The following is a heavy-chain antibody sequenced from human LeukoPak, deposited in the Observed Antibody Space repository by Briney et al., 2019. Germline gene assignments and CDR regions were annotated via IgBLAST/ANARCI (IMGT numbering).Heavy chain of an antibody. CDR2: IYYSGST. D-gene: IGHD2-2*01. Sequence: PSETLSLTCTVSGGSISSSSYYWGWIRQPPGKGLEWIGSIYYSGSTYYNPSLKSRVTISVDTSKNQFSLKLSSVTAADTAVYYCARVVQLLGGHNWFDPWGQGTLVTVSS. J-gene: IGHJ5*02. V-gene: IGHV4-39*07. CDR1: GGSISSSSYY. CDR3: ARVVQLLGGHNWFDP.